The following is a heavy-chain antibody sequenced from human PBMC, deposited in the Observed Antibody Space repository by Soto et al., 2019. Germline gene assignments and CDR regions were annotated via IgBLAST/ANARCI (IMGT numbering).Heavy chain of an antibody. V-gene: IGHV3-23*01. Sequence: EVQLLESGGGLVQPGGSLRLSCAASGFSFSIYAMSWVRQAPGKGLEWVSGISGSGENTYYADSVKGRFTISRDNSKNTLYLQMNSLRAEDTAVYYCAKGGGGVGYWGQGTLVTVSS. D-gene: IGHD3-16*01. CDR1: GFSFSIYA. J-gene: IGHJ4*02. CDR3: AKGGGGVGY. CDR2: ISGSGENT.